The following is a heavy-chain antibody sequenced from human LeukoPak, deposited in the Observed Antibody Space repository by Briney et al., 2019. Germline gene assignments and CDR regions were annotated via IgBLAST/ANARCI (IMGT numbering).Heavy chain of an antibody. V-gene: IGHV1-69*05. J-gene: IGHJ4*02. Sequence: GASVKVSCKASGGTFSSYAISWVRQAPGQGLEWMGGIIPISGTANYAQKFQGRVTITTDESTSTAYMELSSLRSEDTAVYYCARDMTTVTTFVYWGQGTLVTVSS. CDR3: ARDMTTVTTFVY. D-gene: IGHD4-17*01. CDR1: GGTFSSYA. CDR2: IIPISGTA.